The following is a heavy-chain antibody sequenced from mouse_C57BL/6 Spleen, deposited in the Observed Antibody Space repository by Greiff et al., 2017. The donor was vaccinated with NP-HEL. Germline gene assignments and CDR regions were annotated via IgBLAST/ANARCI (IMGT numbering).Heavy chain of an antibody. Sequence: QVQLKESGPGLVQPSQSLSITCTVSGFSLTSYGVHWVRQSPGKGLEWLGVIWRGGSTDYNAAFMSRLSITKDNSKSQVFFKMNSLQADDTAIYYCAKPTTVVATDYAMDYWGQGTSVTVSS. CDR3: AKPTTVVATDYAMDY. CDR2: IWRGGST. D-gene: IGHD1-1*01. V-gene: IGHV2-5*01. CDR1: GFSLTSYG. J-gene: IGHJ4*01.